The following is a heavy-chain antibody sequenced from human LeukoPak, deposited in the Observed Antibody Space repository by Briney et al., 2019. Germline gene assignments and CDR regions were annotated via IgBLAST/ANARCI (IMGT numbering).Heavy chain of an antibody. Sequence: SQTLSLTCTVSGGSISSSSYYWGWIRQPPGRGLAWIGSIYYSGSTYYNPSLKSRVTISVDTSKNQFSLKLSSVTAADTAVYYCARTYDFWSGPFDYWGQGTLVTVSS. V-gene: IGHV4-39*01. D-gene: IGHD3-3*01. J-gene: IGHJ4*02. CDR1: GGSISSSSYY. CDR2: IYYSGST. CDR3: ARTYDFWSGPFDY.